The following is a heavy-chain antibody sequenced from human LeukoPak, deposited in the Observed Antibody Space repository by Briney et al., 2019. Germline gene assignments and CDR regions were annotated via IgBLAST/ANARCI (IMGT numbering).Heavy chain of an antibody. V-gene: IGHV4-4*07. J-gene: IGHJ3*02. CDR3: AKYYDFWSGYYDI. D-gene: IGHD3-3*01. CDR1: GGSINSYY. Sequence: KPSETLSLTCTVSGGSINSYYCSWIRQPAGKGLEWIGRIDVNGNTNYNPSLKSRVTMSVDTSKNHFSLKLSSVTAADTAVYYCAKYYDFWSGYYDIWGQGTMVTVSS. CDR2: IDVNGNT.